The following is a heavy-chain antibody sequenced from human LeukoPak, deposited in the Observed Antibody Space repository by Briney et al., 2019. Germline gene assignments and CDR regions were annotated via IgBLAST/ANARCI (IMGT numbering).Heavy chain of an antibody. CDR2: INHSGST. Sequence: RASETLSLTCAVYGGSFSGYYWSWIRQPPGKGLEWIGEINHSGSTNYNPSLKSRVTISVDTSKNQFSLKLSSVTAADTAVYYCAREPLWFGELAFDYRGQGTLVTVSS. V-gene: IGHV4-34*01. D-gene: IGHD3-10*01. CDR1: GGSFSGYY. CDR3: AREPLWFGELAFDY. J-gene: IGHJ4*02.